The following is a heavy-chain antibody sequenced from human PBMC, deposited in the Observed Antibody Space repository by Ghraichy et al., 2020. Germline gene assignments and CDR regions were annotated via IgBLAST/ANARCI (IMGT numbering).Heavy chain of an antibody. J-gene: IGHJ4*02. D-gene: IGHD5-18*01. V-gene: IGHV4-4*02. CDR2: IYHSGST. Sequence: SETLSLTCDVSGGSISSSHWWSWVRQPPGQGLEWIGEIYHSGSTTYNPSLRSRVTITVDKSKNRFSLKLTSVTAADTAVYYCAAGENSYGPFDYWGQGTLVTVSS. CDR3: AAGENSYGPFDY. CDR1: GGSISSSHW.